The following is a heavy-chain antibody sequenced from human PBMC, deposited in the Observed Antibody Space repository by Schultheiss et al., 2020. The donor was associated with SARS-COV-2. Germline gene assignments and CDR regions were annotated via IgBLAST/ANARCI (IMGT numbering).Heavy chain of an antibody. CDR1: GGSISSGSYY. Sequence: SETLSLTCTVSGGSISSGSYYWSWIRQPAGKGLEWIGRVCTSGSTNYNPSLKSRVTISVDTSKNQFSLKLSSVTAADTAVYYCANCPGYYYGMDVWGQGTTVTVSS. D-gene: IGHD2-21*02. CDR2: VCTSGST. CDR3: ANCPGYYYGMDV. V-gene: IGHV4-61*02. J-gene: IGHJ6*02.